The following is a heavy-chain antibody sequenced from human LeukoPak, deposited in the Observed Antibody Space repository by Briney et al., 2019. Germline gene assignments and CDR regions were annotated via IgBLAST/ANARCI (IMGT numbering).Heavy chain of an antibody. D-gene: IGHD3-22*01. CDR1: GFTFSTYA. Sequence: GSLRLSCAASGFTFSTYAMSWVRQAPGKGLEWVSSISSSGGSTYYADAVRGRFTISRDNSRNTLSLQMDSLRAEDTAVYYCAKDHESDGYPCLDHWGLGTLVTVSS. CDR3: AKDHESDGYPCLDH. V-gene: IGHV3-23*01. CDR2: ISSSGGST. J-gene: IGHJ4*02.